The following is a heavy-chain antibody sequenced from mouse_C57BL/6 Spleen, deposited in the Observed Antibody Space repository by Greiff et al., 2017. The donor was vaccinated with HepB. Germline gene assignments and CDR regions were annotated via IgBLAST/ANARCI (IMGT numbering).Heavy chain of an antibody. CDR2: INPSSGYT. CDR3: ADSKEAWFAY. V-gene: IGHV1-7*01. CDR1: GYTFTSYW. Sequence: VQVVESGAELAKPGASVKLSCKASGYTFTSYWMHWVKQRPGQGLEWIGYINPSSGYTKYNQKFKDKATLTADKSSSTAYMQLSSLTYEDSAVYYCADSKEAWFAYWGQGTLVTVSA. D-gene: IGHD3-3*01. J-gene: IGHJ3*01.